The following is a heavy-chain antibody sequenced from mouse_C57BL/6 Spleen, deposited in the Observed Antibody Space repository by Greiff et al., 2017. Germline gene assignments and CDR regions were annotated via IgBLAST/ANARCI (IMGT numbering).Heavy chain of an antibody. Sequence: VQLQQSGPELVKPGASVKISCKASGYSFTGYYMNWVKQSPEKSLEWIGEINPSTGGTTYNQKFKAKATLTVDKSSSTAYMQLKSLTSEDSAVYYCARWGLRDAMDYWGQGTSVTVSS. J-gene: IGHJ4*01. CDR2: INPSTGGT. CDR3: ARWGLRDAMDY. CDR1: GYSFTGYY. V-gene: IGHV1-42*01. D-gene: IGHD3-1*01.